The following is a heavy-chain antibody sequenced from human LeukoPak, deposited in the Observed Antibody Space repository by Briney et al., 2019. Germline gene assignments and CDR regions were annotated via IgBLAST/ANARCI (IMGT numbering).Heavy chain of an antibody. CDR2: INWNGGST. J-gene: IGHJ3*02. CDR1: GFTFDDYG. Sequence: PGGSLRLSCAASGFTFDDYGMSWVGQAPGKGLEWVSGINWNGGSTGYADSVKGRFTISRDNAKNSLYLQMNSLRAEDTALYYCARGGGYYDSSGYHDAFDIWGQGTMVTVSS. V-gene: IGHV3-20*04. D-gene: IGHD3-22*01. CDR3: ARGGGYYDSSGYHDAFDI.